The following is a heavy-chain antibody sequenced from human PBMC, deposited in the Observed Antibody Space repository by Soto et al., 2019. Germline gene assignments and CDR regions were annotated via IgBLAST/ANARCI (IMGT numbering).Heavy chain of an antibody. CDR1: GFSFRNYA. CDR3: ARDGASGWNLDC. Sequence: QVRLVESGGGAVQPGRSPKLSCAASGFSFRNYAMHWVRQAPGKGLEWVAFIWSDGSRQDYADSVKGRFTISRDDSKNTLDLQMNSLRGDDTAVYYCARDGASGWNLDCWGQGTLVTVPS. CDR2: IWSDGSRQ. V-gene: IGHV3-33*01. J-gene: IGHJ4*02. D-gene: IGHD6-19*01.